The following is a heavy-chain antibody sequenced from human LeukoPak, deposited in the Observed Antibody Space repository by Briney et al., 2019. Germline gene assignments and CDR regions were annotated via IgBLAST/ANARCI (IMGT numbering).Heavy chain of an antibody. Sequence: KPGASVKVSCKASGYTFTSYGISWVRQATGQGLEWMGWMNPNSGNTGYAQKFQGRVTITRNTSISTAYMELSSLRSEDTAVYYCARTPSLHLMITFGGALYYFDYWGQGTLVTVSS. CDR1: GYTFTSYG. CDR3: ARTPSLHLMITFGGALYYFDY. CDR2: MNPNSGNT. D-gene: IGHD3-16*01. J-gene: IGHJ4*02. V-gene: IGHV1-8*03.